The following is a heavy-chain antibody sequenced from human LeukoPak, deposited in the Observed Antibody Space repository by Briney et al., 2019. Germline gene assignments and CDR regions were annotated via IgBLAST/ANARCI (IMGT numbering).Heavy chain of an antibody. CDR3: ASLVYYDSSGYLYYGMDV. CDR1: GYTFTSYD. J-gene: IGHJ6*02. CDR2: MNPNSGNT. D-gene: IGHD3-22*01. V-gene: IGHV1-8*03. Sequence: ASVKVSCKASGYTFTSYDINWVRQATGQGLEWMGWMNPNSGNTGYAQKFQGRVTITRNTSISTAYMGLSSLRSEDTAVYYCASLVYYDSSGYLYYGMDVWGQGTTVTVSS.